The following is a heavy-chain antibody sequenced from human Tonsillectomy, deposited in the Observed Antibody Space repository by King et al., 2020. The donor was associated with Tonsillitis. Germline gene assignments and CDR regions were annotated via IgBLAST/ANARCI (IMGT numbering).Heavy chain of an antibody. Sequence: VQLVESGGGLVQPGGSLRLSCAASGFTFSSYAMSWVRQAPGKGLEWVSTIIGGGGSTYYADSVKGRFTIAVDNSKSTLYLQLNSLRDEDTAVYYCAKTLQGFFDYWGQGTLVTVSS. CDR3: AKTLQGFFDY. V-gene: IGHV3-23*04. CDR1: GFTFSSYA. J-gene: IGHJ4*02. CDR2: IIGGGGST.